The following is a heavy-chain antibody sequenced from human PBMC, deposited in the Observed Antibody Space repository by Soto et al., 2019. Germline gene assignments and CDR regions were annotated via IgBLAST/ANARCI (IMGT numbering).Heavy chain of an antibody. CDR1: GGTFSSYA. D-gene: IGHD3-10*01. Sequence: ASVKVSCKASGGTFSSYAISWVRQAPGQGLEWMGGFIPIFGIANYAEKFQSRVTITADKSTITAYMELSSLRSEDTAVYYCARSLSNTMVRGVIIKDPYYDYYYYMDVWGKGTTVTVSS. CDR3: ARSLSNTMVRGVIIKDPYYDYYYYMDV. CDR2: FIPIFGIA. J-gene: IGHJ6*03. V-gene: IGHV1-69*10.